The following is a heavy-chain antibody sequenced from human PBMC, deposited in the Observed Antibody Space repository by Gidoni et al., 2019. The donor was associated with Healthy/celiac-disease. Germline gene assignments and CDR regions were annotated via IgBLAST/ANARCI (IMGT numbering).Heavy chain of an antibody. CDR3: ARTPCSSTSCSPFSQDTNGMDV. Sequence: QVQLQESGPGLVKPSQTMSLTCTVSGGSISSGGYYWSWIRQHPGKGLEWIGYIYYSGSTYYNPSLKSRVTISVDTSKNQFSLKLSSVTAADTAVYYCARTPCSSTSCSPFSQDTNGMDVWGQGTTVTVSS. CDR2: IYYSGST. V-gene: IGHV4-31*03. J-gene: IGHJ6*02. D-gene: IGHD2-2*01. CDR1: GGSISSGGYY.